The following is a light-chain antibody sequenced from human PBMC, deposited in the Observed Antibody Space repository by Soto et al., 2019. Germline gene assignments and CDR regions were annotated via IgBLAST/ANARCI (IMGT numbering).Light chain of an antibody. Sequence: VLTQPASVSGSPGQSITISCSGTSSDIGTYDHVAWFQQFPGKTPKLVIYSVSDRPSGVSYRFSGSKSGNTASLTISGLQADDEADYYCISYTVSRSYVFGTGTKVTVL. CDR3: ISYTVSRSYV. CDR2: SVS. V-gene: IGLV2-14*01. CDR1: SSDIGTYDH. J-gene: IGLJ1*01.